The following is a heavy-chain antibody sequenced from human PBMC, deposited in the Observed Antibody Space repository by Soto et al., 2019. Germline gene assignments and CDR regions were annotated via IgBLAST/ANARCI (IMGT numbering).Heavy chain of an antibody. CDR1: GFTFSSYA. D-gene: IGHD1-26*01. CDR3: ARTPSYYFYYYGMDV. V-gene: IGHV3-23*01. CDR2: ISGGGGST. Sequence: GGSLRLSCGASGFTFSSYAMSWVRQAPGKGLEWVSAISGGGGSTYSADSVKGRFTISRDNSRNTLYLQMNSLRAEDTAVYYCARTPSYYFYYYGMDVWGQGTTVTVSS. J-gene: IGHJ6*02.